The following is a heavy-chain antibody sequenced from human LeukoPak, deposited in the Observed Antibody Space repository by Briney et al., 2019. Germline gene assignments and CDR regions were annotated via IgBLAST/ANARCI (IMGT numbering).Heavy chain of an antibody. J-gene: IGHJ4*02. CDR1: GGSISSSNW. V-gene: IGHV4-4*02. Sequence: SETLSLTCAVSGGSISSSNWWSWVRQPPGKGLEWIGEIYHSGSTNYNPSLKSGVTISVDKSKNQFSLKLSSVPAADTAVYYCARGIETSYYESGGYYNFWGQGTLVTVSS. CDR3: ARGIETSYYESGGYYNF. D-gene: IGHD3-22*01. CDR2: IYHSGST.